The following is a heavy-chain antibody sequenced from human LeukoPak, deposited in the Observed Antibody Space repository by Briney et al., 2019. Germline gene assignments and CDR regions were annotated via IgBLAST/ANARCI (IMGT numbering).Heavy chain of an antibody. D-gene: IGHD3-10*01. CDR3: TTGGYYYGSGAFDI. CDR2: IKSKTDGGTT. Sequence: GGSLRLSCAASGLASGFTFSNYGMHWVRQAPGKGLEWVGRIKSKTDGGTTDYAAPVKGRFMISRDDSKNTLFLQMNSLKTEDTAVYYCTTGGYYYGSGAFDIWGQGTMVTVSS. CDR1: GFTFSNYG. J-gene: IGHJ3*02. V-gene: IGHV3-15*01.